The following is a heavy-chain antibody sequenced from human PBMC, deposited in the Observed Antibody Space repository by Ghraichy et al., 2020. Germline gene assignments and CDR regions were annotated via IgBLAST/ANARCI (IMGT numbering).Heavy chain of an antibody. CDR2: IYYSGST. D-gene: IGHD6-19*01. CDR1: GGSISSSSYY. J-gene: IGHJ4*02. CDR3: ARHVRGSGWHGFDY. V-gene: IGHV4-39*01. Sequence: SETLSLTCTVSGGSISSSSYYWGWIRQPPGKGLEWIGSIYYSGSTYYNPSLKSRVTISVDTSKNQFSLKLSSVTAADTAVYYCARHVRGSGWHGFDYWGQGTLVTVSS.